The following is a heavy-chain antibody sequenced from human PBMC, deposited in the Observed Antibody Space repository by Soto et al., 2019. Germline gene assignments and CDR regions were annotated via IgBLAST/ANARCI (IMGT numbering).Heavy chain of an antibody. V-gene: IGHV3-23*01. Sequence: PGGSLRLSCAASGFTFTNYAMNWVRQAPGKGLEWVSTITGGGGGRTNYADSVKGRFTISRDNSKNTLYLQMNSLRAEDTAVYYCAKDRSGWSTGFDYWGQGTLVTVSS. D-gene: IGHD6-19*01. CDR1: GFTFTNYA. J-gene: IGHJ4*02. CDR3: AKDRSGWSTGFDY. CDR2: ITGGGGGRT.